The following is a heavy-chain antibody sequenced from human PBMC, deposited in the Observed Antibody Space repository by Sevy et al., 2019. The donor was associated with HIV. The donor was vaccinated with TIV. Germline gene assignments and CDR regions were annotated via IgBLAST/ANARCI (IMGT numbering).Heavy chain of an antibody. CDR2: ISGSGSST. J-gene: IGHJ4*02. V-gene: IGHV3-23*01. D-gene: IGHD3-16*02. CDR1: GFTFSSYA. Sequence: GGSLRLSCAASGFTFSSYAMSWVRQAPGKGLEWVSAISGSGSSTYYADSVKGRFTISRDNSKNTLYLQMNSLRAEDTAVYSCAKNFITFGGVIVSPFDYWGQGTLVTVSS. CDR3: AKNFITFGGVIVSPFDY.